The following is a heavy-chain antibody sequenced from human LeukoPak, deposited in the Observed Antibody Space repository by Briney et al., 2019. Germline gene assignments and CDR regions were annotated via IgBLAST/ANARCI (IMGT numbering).Heavy chain of an antibody. CDR3: ARGLRREQQLLRAFDY. J-gene: IGHJ4*02. V-gene: IGHV1-8*01. CDR2: MNPNSGNT. CDR1: GYTFTNYD. Sequence: GASVRVSCKASGYTFTNYDINWVRQASGQGLEWMGWMNPNSGNTGSAQKFQGRVNMTSNTSISTAYMELSSLRSEDTAVYYCARGLRREQQLLRAFDYWGQGTPVTVSS. D-gene: IGHD6-13*01.